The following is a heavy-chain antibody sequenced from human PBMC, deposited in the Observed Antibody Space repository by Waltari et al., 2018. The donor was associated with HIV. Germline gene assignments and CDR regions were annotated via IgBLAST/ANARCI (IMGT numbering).Heavy chain of an antibody. V-gene: IGHV3-53*01. J-gene: IGHJ2*01. CDR2: INSGGGT. CDR3: ARAGDSNYGYWCFDL. Sequence: EVQLMESGGGLIQPGGSLRLSCAASGFTVSSNYMSWVRQAPGKGLEWVSVINSGGGTYYADSVKGRFTISRDNSKNTLYLQMNNLRAGDTAVYYCARAGDSNYGYWCFDLWGRGTLVTVSS. D-gene: IGHD4-4*01. CDR1: GFTVSSNY.